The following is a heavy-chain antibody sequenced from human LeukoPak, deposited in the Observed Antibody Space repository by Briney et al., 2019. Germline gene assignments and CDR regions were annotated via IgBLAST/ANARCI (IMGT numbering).Heavy chain of an antibody. CDR1: GFTFGSYA. CDR3: AKGPNDDSNYLFDY. D-gene: IGHD4-11*01. J-gene: IGHJ4*02. V-gene: IGHV3-23*01. Sequence: GGSLRLSCAASGFTFGSYAMSWVRQLPGKGLEWVSVITGSGDRPYYADSVKGRFTVSRDNSKNTLYLQINSLKTEDTAVYYCAKGPNDDSNYLFDYWGQGTLVTVSS. CDR2: ITGSGDRP.